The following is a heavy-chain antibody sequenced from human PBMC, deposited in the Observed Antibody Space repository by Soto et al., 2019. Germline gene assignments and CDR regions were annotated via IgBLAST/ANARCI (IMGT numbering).Heavy chain of an antibody. J-gene: IGHJ4*02. D-gene: IGHD5-12*01. V-gene: IGHV5-51*01. CDR1: GYSFRSYW. CDR2: IYPDNSDT. CDR3: ARQYVTAATIPLLSYDY. Sequence: GESLKISCKGSGYSFRSYWIGWVRQMPGKGLEWMGIIYPDNSDTRYSPSFQGQVTISADKSINTAFLQWSSLRASDTAMYYCARQYVTAATIPLLSYDYWGQGTQVTVSS.